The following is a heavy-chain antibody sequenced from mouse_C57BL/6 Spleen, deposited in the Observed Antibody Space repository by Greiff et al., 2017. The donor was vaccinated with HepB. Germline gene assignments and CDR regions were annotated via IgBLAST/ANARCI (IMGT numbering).Heavy chain of an antibody. CDR3: ARGGETAQATGY. D-gene: IGHD3-2*02. J-gene: IGHJ2*01. V-gene: IGHV1-80*01. CDR1: GYAFSSYW. Sequence: QVQLQESGAELVKPGASVKISCKASGYAFSSYWMNWVKQRPGKGLEWIGQIYPGDGDTNYNGKFKGKATLTADKSSSTAYMQLSSLTSEDSAVYFCARGGETAQATGYWGQGTTLTVSS. CDR2: IYPGDGDT.